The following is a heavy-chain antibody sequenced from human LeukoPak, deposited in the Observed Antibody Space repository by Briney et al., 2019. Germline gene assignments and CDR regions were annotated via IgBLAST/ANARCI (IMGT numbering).Heavy chain of an antibody. J-gene: IGHJ3*02. D-gene: IGHD3-10*01. Sequence: SETLSLTCAVYGGSFSGYYWSWIRQPPGKGLEWIGEINHSGSTNYNPSLTNRVTISVDTSKNQFSLKLSSVTAADTAVYYCARGLYYYGSGSYYNMHTDDAFDIWGQGTMVTVSS. V-gene: IGHV4-34*01. CDR3: ARGLYYYGSGSYYNMHTDDAFDI. CDR2: INHSGST. CDR1: GGSFSGYY.